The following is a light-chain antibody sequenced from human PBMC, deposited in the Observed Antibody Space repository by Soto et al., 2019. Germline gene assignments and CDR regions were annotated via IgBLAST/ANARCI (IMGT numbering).Light chain of an antibody. V-gene: IGLV2-14*01. CDR2: GVT. J-gene: IGLJ1*01. CDR3: SSFTTSYFYV. CDR1: GSDIGAYNY. Sequence: QSALTQPASVSGSPGQSITISCTGSGSDIGAYNYVSWYQQHPGKAPKLLIHGVTRRPSGVSSRFSASKSAYTASLTISGLQAEDEANYYCSSFTTSYFYVFGPGTKLNVL.